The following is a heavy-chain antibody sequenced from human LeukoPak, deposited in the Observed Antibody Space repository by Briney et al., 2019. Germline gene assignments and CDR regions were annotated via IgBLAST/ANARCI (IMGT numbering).Heavy chain of an antibody. Sequence: ASVKVSCKASGYTFTAYYIHWVRQAPGQGLEWMGRINPNSGGTDSAQRFQGRVTMTRDTSMNKAYMELSRLRSDDTAVYYCARDLSGISSATDAFDMWGQGTMVTVSS. CDR2: INPNSGGT. V-gene: IGHV1-2*06. J-gene: IGHJ3*02. D-gene: IGHD1-14*01. CDR3: ARDLSGISSATDAFDM. CDR1: GYTFTAYY.